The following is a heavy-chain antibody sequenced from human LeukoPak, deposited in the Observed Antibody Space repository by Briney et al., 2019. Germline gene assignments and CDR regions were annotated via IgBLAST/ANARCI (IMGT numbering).Heavy chain of an antibody. CDR2: MYTGGTT. CDR3: SKDEVTSGGGLAS. J-gene: IGHJ5*01. CDR1: GFTVSGTH. V-gene: IGHV3-53*01. D-gene: IGHD2-21*02. Sequence: GGSLRLSCAASGFTVSGTHMSWVRQAPGKGLEWVSAMYTGGTTYYADSVTGRFTVSRDTSRNTLFLHMDSLRAEDTAVYYCSKDEVTSGGGLASWGQGTLVIVSS.